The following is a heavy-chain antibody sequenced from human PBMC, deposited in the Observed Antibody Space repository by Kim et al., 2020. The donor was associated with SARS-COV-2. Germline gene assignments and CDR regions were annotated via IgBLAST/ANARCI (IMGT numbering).Heavy chain of an antibody. D-gene: IGHD3-22*01. V-gene: IGHV3-48*02. CDR3: ARDQTYYYDSSGYYYYFDY. Sequence: GRFTISRDNAKNSLYLQMNSLRDEDTAVYYCARDQTYYYDSSGYYYYFDYWGQGTLVTVSS. J-gene: IGHJ4*02.